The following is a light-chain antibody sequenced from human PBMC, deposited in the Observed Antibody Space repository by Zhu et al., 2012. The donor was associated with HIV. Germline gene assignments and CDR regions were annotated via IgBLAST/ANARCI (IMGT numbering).Light chain of an antibody. V-gene: IGKV3-20*01. CDR1: QSVSSTY. CDR2: GAS. Sequence: EILLTQSPGTLSLSPGERATLSCRASQSVSSTYLAWYQQKPGLAPRLLIYGASSRATGIPDRFSGSGSGTDFTLTISRLEPEDFAVYYCQQYDSSPYTFGLGDQAGDQT. CDR3: QQYDSSPYT. J-gene: IGKJ2*01.